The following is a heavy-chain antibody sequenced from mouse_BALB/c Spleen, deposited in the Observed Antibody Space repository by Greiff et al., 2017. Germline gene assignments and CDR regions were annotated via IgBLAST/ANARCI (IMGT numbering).Heavy chain of an antibody. J-gene: IGHJ1*01. D-gene: IGHD2-4*01. CDR2: IDPANGNT. CDR3: ARYDYDHFDV. Sequence: VQLQQSGAELVKPGASVKLSCTASGFNIKDTYMHWVKQRPEQGLEWIGRIDPANGNTKYDPKFQGKATITADTSSNTAYLQLSSLTSEDTAVYYCARYDYDHFDVWGAGTTVTVSS. V-gene: IGHV14-3*02. CDR1: GFNIKDTY.